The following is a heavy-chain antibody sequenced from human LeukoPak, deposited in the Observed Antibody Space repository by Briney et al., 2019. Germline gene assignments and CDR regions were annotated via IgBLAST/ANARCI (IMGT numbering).Heavy chain of an antibody. V-gene: IGHV1-2*06. D-gene: IGHD5-24*01. CDR2: INPNSGGT. Sequence: GASVKVSCKASGYTFTGYYMHWVRQAPGQGLEWMGRINPNSGGTNYAQKFQGRVTMTRDTSISTAYMELSRLRSDDTAVYYCARSSEMATIDDYWGQGTLVTVSS. CDR1: GYTFTGYY. CDR3: ARSSEMATIDDY. J-gene: IGHJ4*02.